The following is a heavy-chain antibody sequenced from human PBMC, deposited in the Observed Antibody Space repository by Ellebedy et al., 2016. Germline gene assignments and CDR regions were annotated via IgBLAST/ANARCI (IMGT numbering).Heavy chain of an antibody. J-gene: IGHJ4*02. CDR3: ARGRLQYYYGSGSYYPDLDY. D-gene: IGHD3-10*01. Sequence: SETLSLXCAVYGGSFSGYYWSWIRQPPGKGLEWIGEINHSGSTNYNPSLKSRVTISVDTSKNQFSLKLSSVTAADTAVYYCARGRLQYYYGSGSYYPDLDYWGQGTLVTVSS. V-gene: IGHV4-34*01. CDR1: GGSFSGYY. CDR2: INHSGST.